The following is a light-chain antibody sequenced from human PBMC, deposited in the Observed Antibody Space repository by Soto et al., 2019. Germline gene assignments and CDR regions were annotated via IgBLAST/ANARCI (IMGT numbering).Light chain of an antibody. J-gene: IGLJ1*01. CDR2: NVN. CDR3: CSFAGSYSYV. V-gene: IGLV2-11*01. Sequence: QSVLIQPPSVSGSPGQSVTIPCTGTSSDVGSYDYVSWYQQHPGTVPKPMIYNVNTRPSGVPDRFSGSKSGNTASMTISGLQAEDEADYSCCSFAGSYSYVFGSGTKVTVL. CDR1: SSDVGSYDY.